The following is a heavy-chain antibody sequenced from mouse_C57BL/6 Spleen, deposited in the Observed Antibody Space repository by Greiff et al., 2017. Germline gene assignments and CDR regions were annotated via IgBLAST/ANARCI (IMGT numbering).Heavy chain of an antibody. Sequence: QVQLQQSGAELVRPGTSVKVSCKASGYAFTNYLIEWVKQRPGQGLEWIGVINPGSGGTNYNEKFKGKATLTADKSSSTAYMQLSSLTSEDSAVXSCAKYYGAYWGQGTLVTVSA. CDR3: AKYYGAY. V-gene: IGHV1-54*01. J-gene: IGHJ3*01. D-gene: IGHD1-1*01. CDR1: GYAFTNYL. CDR2: INPGSGGT.